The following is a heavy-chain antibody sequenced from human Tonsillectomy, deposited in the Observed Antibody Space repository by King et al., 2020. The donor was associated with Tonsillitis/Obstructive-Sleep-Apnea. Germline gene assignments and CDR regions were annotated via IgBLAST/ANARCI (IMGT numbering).Heavy chain of an antibody. CDR1: GFTFSSYG. CDR3: AKDQNCSGGSCLNY. D-gene: IGHD2-15*01. V-gene: IGHV3-30*18. CDR2: ISYDGSNK. J-gene: IGHJ4*02. Sequence: VQLVESGGGVVQPGRSLRLSCAASGFTFSSYGMHWVRQAPGKGLEWGAVISYDGSNKYYADSVKGRFTISRDNSKNTLYLQMNSLRAEDTAVYYCAKDQNCSGGSCLNYWGQGTLVTVSS.